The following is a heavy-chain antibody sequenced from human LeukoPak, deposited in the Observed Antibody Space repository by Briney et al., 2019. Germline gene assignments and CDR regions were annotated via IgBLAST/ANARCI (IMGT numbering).Heavy chain of an antibody. V-gene: IGHV1-18*01. J-gene: IGHJ4*02. CDR2: ISAYNGNT. CDR3: AKLSSSASPFDY. Sequence: ASVKVSCKASGYTFTSYGISWVRQAPGQGLEWMGWISAYNGNTNYAQKLQGRVTMTTDTSTSTAYMELRSLRSDDTAVYYCAKLSSSASPFDYWGQGTLVTVSS. CDR1: GYTFTSYG. D-gene: IGHD2-2*01.